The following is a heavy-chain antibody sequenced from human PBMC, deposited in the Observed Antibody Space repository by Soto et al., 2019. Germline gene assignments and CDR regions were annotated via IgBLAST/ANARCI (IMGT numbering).Heavy chain of an antibody. CDR3: ARDGETYCSSSSCPIDT. CDR2: INHSGST. CDR1: GGSFSGYY. D-gene: IGHD2-2*01. V-gene: IGHV4-34*01. J-gene: IGHJ4*02. Sequence: SETLSLTCIVYGGSFSGYYWSWIRQPPGKGLEWIGEINHSGSTNYNPPLKSRVTISVDASKNRLSMILRSVTAADTAVYFCARDGETYCSSSSCPIDTWGQGTLVTVSS.